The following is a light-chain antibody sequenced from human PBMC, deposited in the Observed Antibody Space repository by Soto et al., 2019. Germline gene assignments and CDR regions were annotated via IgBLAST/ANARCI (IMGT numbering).Light chain of an antibody. CDR3: SSFTSKSTLI. CDR2: EVR. J-gene: IGLJ2*01. CDR1: RSNIGAGYD. Sequence: QSVLTQPPSVSGVPGQKITISCTGSRSNIGAGYDVHWYQQHPGKAPRLIFYEVRNRPSGIPLRFSASKSGNTASLTISGLQAEDEAHYYCSSFTSKSTLIFGGGTKLTVL. V-gene: IGLV1-40*02.